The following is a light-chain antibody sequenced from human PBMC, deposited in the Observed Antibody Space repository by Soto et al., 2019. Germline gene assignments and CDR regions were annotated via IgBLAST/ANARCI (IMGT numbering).Light chain of an antibody. CDR3: SSYTSSNTEV. V-gene: IGLV2-14*01. CDR1: SRDVGGYNY. J-gene: IGLJ1*01. CDR2: DVG. Sequence: QSALTQPASVSGSPGHSITISRTGTSRDVGGYNYVSWYQQHPGKAPKLMIYDVGSRPSGVSNRFSGSKSGNTASLTISGLQAEDEADYYCSSYTSSNTEVFGTGTRSPS.